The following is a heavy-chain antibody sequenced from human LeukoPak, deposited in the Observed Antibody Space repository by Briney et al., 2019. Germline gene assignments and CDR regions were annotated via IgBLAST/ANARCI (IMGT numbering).Heavy chain of an antibody. CDR2: ISSSSSYI. CDR1: GFTFSSYS. Sequence: GGSLRLSCAASGFTFSSYSINWGRQAPGKGLEWVSSISSSSSYIYYADSVKGRFTISRDNAKNSLYLQMNSLRAEDTAVYYCARDRGIGSSSWYPLDYWGQGTLVTVSS. D-gene: IGHD6-13*01. V-gene: IGHV3-21*01. CDR3: ARDRGIGSSSWYPLDY. J-gene: IGHJ4*02.